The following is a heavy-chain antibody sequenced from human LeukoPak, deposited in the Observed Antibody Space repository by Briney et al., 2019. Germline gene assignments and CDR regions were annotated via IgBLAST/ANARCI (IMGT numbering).Heavy chain of an antibody. V-gene: IGHV3-30*02. J-gene: IGHJ4*02. D-gene: IGHD1/OR15-1a*01. CDR3: AKKRTAENYFDY. CDR1: GFTFSSYG. CDR2: IRYDGSNK. Sequence: GGSLRLSCAASGFTFSSYGMHWVRQAPGKGLEWVAFIRYDGSNKYYADSVKGRFTISRDNSKNTLYLQMNSLRPEDTAVYYCAKKRTAENYFDYWGQGPLVTVSS.